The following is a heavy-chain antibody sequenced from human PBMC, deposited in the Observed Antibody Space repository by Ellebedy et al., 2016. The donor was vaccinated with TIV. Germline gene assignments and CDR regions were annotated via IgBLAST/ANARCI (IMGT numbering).Heavy chain of an antibody. J-gene: IGHJ4*02. CDR1: GGSISSSNW. CDR2: IYHSGST. Sequence: SETLSLTXTVSGGSISSSNWWSWVRQPPGKGLEWIGEIYHSGSTNYNPSLKSRVTISVDKSKNQFSLKLSSVTAADTAVYYCARDPTMVRGVITSWGQGTLVTVSS. CDR3: ARDPTMVRGVITS. D-gene: IGHD3-10*01. V-gene: IGHV4-4*02.